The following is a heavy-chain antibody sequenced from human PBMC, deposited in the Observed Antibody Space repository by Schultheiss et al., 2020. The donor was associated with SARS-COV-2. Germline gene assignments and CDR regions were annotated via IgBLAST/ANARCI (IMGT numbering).Heavy chain of an antibody. D-gene: IGHD5-24*01. V-gene: IGHV1-69*06. CDR3: ARGVEMATIPDG. J-gene: IGHJ4*02. CDR1: GGTFSSYA. Sequence: SVKVSCKASGGTFSSYAISWVRQAPGQGLEWMGGLIPIFGTPKYAQKFQGRVTITADKSTSTAYMELSSLRSEDTAVYYCARGVEMATIPDGWGQGTLVTVSS. CDR2: LIPIFGTP.